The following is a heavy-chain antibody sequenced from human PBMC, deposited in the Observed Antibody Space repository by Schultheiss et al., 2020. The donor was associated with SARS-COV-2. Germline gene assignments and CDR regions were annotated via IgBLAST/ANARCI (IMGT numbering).Heavy chain of an antibody. V-gene: IGHV3-30-3*01. J-gene: IGHJ6*02. Sequence: GGSLRLSCAASGFTFSSYAMHWVRQAPGKGLEWVAVISYDGSNKYYADSVKGRFTISRDNSKNTLYLQMNSLRAEDTAVYYCAREESGEQWLPRGGMDVWGQGTTVTVSS. D-gene: IGHD6-19*01. CDR1: GFTFSSYA. CDR2: ISYDGSNK. CDR3: AREESGEQWLPRGGMDV.